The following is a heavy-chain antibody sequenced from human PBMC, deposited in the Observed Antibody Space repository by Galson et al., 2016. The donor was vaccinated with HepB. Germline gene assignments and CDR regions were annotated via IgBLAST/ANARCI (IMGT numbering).Heavy chain of an antibody. D-gene: IGHD2-21*02. V-gene: IGHV3-21*01. CDR3: ARDFIDPYCGGDCYSLFDY. CDR1: GFTFSNYN. Sequence: SLRLSCAASGFTFSNYNMNWVRQAPGKGLEWVSSISSSSSYIYYADSVKGRFTISRDNAKNSLYLQMNSLRAEDTAIYYCARDFIDPYCGGDCYSLFDYWGQGTLVTVSS. J-gene: IGHJ4*02. CDR2: ISSSSSYI.